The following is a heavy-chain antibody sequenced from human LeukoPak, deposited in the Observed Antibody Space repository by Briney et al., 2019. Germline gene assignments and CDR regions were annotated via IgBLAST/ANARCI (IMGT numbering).Heavy chain of an antibody. CDR3: ARAGAWQIDP. J-gene: IGHJ5*02. V-gene: IGHV4-59*01. Sequence: SETLSLTCTVSGGSISSYYWSWIRQPPGKGLEWIGHIFYTGSSNYNPSLKSQVTISLDRSKNQFSLRLTSVTAADTAMYFCARAGAWQIDPWGQGTLVTVSS. CDR2: IFYTGSS. D-gene: IGHD3-10*01. CDR1: GGSISSYY.